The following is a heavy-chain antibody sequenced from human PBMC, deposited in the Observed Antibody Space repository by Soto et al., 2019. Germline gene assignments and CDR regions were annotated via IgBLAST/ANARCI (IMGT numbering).Heavy chain of an antibody. CDR1: EFTFSSYW. J-gene: IGHJ6*02. CDR2: ISYDGSNE. Sequence: PGGSLRLSCAASEFTFSSYWMHWVRQAPGKGLEWVAVISYDGSNEYYADSVKGRFTISRDNSKNALYLQMNSLRGDDTAVYYCAPVLVPHGMDVWGQGTTVTVSS. CDR3: APVLVPHGMDV. V-gene: IGHV3-30-3*01.